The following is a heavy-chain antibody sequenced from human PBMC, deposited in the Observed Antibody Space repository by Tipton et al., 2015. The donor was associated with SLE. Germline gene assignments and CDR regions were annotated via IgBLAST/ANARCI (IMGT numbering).Heavy chain of an antibody. CDR1: GSSISNYY. V-gene: IGHV4-4*07. Sequence: TLSLTCTVSGSSISNYYWGWIRQTAGKGLELIGRVDTSGSVKFNPTPKSRVTMSLETSKKQVSLKLTSVTAADTAVYDCARDTGFSYGYFDLWGQGTVVTVSS. D-gene: IGHD5-18*01. CDR3: ARDTGFSYGYFDL. CDR2: VDTSGSV. J-gene: IGHJ4*02.